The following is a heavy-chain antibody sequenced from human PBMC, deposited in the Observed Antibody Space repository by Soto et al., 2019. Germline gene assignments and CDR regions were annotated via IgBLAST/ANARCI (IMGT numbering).Heavy chain of an antibody. J-gene: IGHJ5*02. CDR3: ARSPALRFLGWLLFFDP. V-gene: IGHV1-69*13. CDR2: IIPIFGTA. D-gene: IGHD3-3*01. CDR1: GGTFSSYA. Sequence: SVKVSCKASGGTFSSYAISWVRQAPGQGLEWMGGIIPIFGTANYAQKFQGRVTITADESTSTAYMELSSLRSEDTAVYYCARSPALRFLGWLLFFDPWGQGTLVTVSS.